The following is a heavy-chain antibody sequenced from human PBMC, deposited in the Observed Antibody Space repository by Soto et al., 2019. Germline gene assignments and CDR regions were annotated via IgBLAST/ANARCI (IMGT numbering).Heavy chain of an antibody. V-gene: IGHV3-15*01. Sequence: GSLRLSCSASGFTFSNAWMSWVRQAPGKGLEWVGRIKSKTDGGTTDYAAPVKGRFTISRDDSKNTLYLQMNSLKTEDTAVYYGTTDDYGDYYYGMDVWGQGTTVTVSS. CDR1: GFTFSNAW. D-gene: IGHD4-17*01. J-gene: IGHJ6*02. CDR3: TTDDYGDYYYGMDV. CDR2: IKSKTDGGTT.